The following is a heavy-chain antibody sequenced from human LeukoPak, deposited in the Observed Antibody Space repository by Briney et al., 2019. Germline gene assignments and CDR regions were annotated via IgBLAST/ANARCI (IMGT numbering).Heavy chain of an antibody. CDR3: ARARFYSYGTLGMDV. D-gene: IGHD5-18*01. V-gene: IGHV1-2*02. Sequence: ASVKVSCKASGYTFTGYYMHWVRQAPGQGLEWMGWINPNSGGTNYAQKFQGRVTMTRDTSISTAYMELSRLRSDDTAVYYCARARFYSYGTLGMDVWGKGTTVTVSS. CDR1: GYTFTGYY. J-gene: IGHJ6*04. CDR2: INPNSGGT.